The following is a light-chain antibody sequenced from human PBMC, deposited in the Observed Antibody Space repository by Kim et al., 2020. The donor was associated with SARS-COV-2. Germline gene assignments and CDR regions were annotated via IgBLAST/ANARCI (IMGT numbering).Light chain of an antibody. Sequence: GKTVPISCTGSSGSIASNYVKGCQQRPGSVPATVTYEENQRPSGVPDRFSGSIDSSSNSASLTISGLKTEDEADYYCQSYNSSNLFGGGTQLTVL. J-gene: IGLJ3*02. CDR1: SGSIASNY. CDR2: EEN. V-gene: IGLV6-57*02. CDR3: QSYNSSNL.